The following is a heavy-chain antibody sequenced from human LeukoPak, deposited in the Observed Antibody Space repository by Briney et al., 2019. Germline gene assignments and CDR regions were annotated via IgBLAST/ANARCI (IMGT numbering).Heavy chain of an antibody. CDR3: AKDSFLYSSSWYYFDY. CDR2: ISWNGGSI. V-gene: IGHV3-9*01. D-gene: IGHD6-13*01. J-gene: IGHJ4*02. Sequence: PGGSLRLSCAASGFTFDDYAMHWVRQAPGKGLEWVSGISWNGGSIGYADSVKGRFTISRDNAKNSLYLQMNSLRAEDTALYYCAKDSFLYSSSWYYFDYWGQGTLVTVSS. CDR1: GFTFDDYA.